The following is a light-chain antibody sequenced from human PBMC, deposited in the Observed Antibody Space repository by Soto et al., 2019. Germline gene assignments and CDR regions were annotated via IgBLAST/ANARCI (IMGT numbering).Light chain of an antibody. J-gene: IGKJ4*01. V-gene: IGKV3-20*01. CDR1: HSVSSSY. CDR2: GAA. Sequence: EIVLTQSPGTLSLSPVERATLSCRATHSVSSSYLAWYQQKPGQAPRLIIYGAASRATGIPDRFSGSGSGTDFTLTISRLEPEDFAVYYCHQYGSSPLTFGGGTKVEIK. CDR3: HQYGSSPLT.